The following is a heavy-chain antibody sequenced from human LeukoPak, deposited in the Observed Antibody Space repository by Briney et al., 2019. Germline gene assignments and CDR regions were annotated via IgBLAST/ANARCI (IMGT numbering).Heavy chain of an antibody. Sequence: PGGSLRLSCAASGFTFTIYSMNWVRQAPGKGLEWVSYISSSSSTIYYADSVKGRFTISRDSAKNSLYLQMNSLRDEDTAVYYCARDCGSSWYRGYFDYWGQGSLFTVSS. CDR2: ISSSSSTI. V-gene: IGHV3-48*02. CDR1: GFTFTIYS. CDR3: ARDCGSSWYRGYFDY. D-gene: IGHD6-13*01. J-gene: IGHJ4*02.